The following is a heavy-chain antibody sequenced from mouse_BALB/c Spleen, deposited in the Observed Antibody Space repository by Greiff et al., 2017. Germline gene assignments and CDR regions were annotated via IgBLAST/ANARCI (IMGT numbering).Heavy chain of an antibody. Sequence: EVKLVESGGGLVKPGGSLKLSCAASGFTFSSYAMSWVRQTPEKRLEWVASISSGGSTYYPDSVKGRFTISRDNARNILYLQMSSLRSEDTAMYYCARDNYGSSYRYFDYWGQGATLTVSS. CDR1: GFTFSSYA. CDR2: ISSGGST. V-gene: IGHV5-6-5*01. CDR3: ARDNYGSSYRYFDY. J-gene: IGHJ2*01. D-gene: IGHD1-1*01.